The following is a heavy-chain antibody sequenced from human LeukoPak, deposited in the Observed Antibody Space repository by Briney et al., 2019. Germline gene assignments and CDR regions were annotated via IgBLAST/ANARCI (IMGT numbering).Heavy chain of an antibody. J-gene: IGHJ4*02. CDR3: ARDPSGTAMVFDY. CDR2: INPNSGGT. CDR1: GCTFTGYY. D-gene: IGHD5-18*01. V-gene: IGHV1-2*02. Sequence: ASVKVSCKASGCTFTGYYMHWVRQAPGQGLEWMGWINPNSGGTNYAQKFQGRVTMTRDTSISTAYMELSRLRSDDTAVYYCARDPSGTAMVFDYWGQGTLVTVSS.